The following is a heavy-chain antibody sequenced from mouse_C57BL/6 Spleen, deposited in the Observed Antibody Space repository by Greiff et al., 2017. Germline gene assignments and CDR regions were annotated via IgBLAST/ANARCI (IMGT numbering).Heavy chain of an antibody. J-gene: IGHJ4*01. D-gene: IGHD2-5*01. Sequence: LQQSGASVKLSCKATGYTFTGYWIEWVKQRPGHGLEWIGEILPGSGSTNYNEKFKGKATFTADTSSNTAYMQLSSLTTADSAIYYCARAKDYSNYDYAMDYWGQGTSVTVSS. V-gene: IGHV1-9*01. CDR3: ARAKDYSNYDYAMDY. CDR2: ILPGSGST. CDR1: GYTFTGYW.